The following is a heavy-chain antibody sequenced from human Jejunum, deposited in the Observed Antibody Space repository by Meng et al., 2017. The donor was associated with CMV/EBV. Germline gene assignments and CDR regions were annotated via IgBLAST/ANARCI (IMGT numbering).Heavy chain of an antibody. CDR2: VYYSGSA. V-gene: IGHV4-59*11. CDR3: ARGLGHASNNSHDY. J-gene: IGHJ4*02. Sequence: GESMRSHYWTWIRQHPGKGLEWMGHVYYSGSATYSPSLRSRVTISVDMSKNQFSLKLRSVTAADTAMYFCARGLGHASNNSHDYWGQGTLVTVSS. D-gene: IGHD1-1*01. CDR1: GESMRSHY.